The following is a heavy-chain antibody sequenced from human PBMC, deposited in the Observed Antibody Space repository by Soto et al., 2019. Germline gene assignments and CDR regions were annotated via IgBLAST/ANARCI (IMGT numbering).Heavy chain of an antibody. D-gene: IGHD3-10*02. CDR3: ASQNYVGAFDI. V-gene: IGHV4-30-4*01. J-gene: IGHJ3*02. CDR1: GGSMSSGGYY. CDR2: IYDSGTT. Sequence: QVQLQESDPGLVKPSQTLALTCTVSGGSMSSGGYYWSWIRQPPGDGLQWIGYIYDSGTTYYNPSLKSRVTISAHTSKNQFSLRLSSVTAADAAVYYCASQNYVGAFDIWGQGTMVTVSS.